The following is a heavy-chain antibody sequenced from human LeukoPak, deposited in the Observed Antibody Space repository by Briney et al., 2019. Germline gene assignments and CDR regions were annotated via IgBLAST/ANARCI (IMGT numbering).Heavy chain of an antibody. D-gene: IGHD2-8*01. CDR1: GGSFSGYY. CDR3: ARDNGGRPDY. CDR2: IYYSGST. Sequence: SETLSLTCAVYGGSFSGYYWSWIRQPPGKGLEWIGYIYYSGSTYYNPSLKSRVTISVDTSKNQFSLKLSSVTAADTAVYYCARDNGGRPDYWGQGTLVTGSS. J-gene: IGHJ4*02. V-gene: IGHV4-34*09.